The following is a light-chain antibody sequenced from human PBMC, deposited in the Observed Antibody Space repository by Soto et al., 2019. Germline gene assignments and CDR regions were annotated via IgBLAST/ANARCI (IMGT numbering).Light chain of an antibody. CDR2: GAS. CDR1: QSVSSY. V-gene: IGKV3-15*01. Sequence: EIVMTQSPATLSVSPGERATLSCRASQSVSSYLAWYQQKPGQAPRLLIYGASTRATDIPARFSGSGSGTEFTLTISSLQSEDFAVYYFQQYNNWPTFGQGTRLEIK. CDR3: QQYNNWPT. J-gene: IGKJ5*01.